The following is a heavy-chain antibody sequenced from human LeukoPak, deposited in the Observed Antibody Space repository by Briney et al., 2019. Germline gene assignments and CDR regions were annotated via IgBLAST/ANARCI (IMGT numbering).Heavy chain of an antibody. CDR1: GYTFTSYD. CDR3: ARDRATVTIGYNWFDP. J-gene: IGHJ5*02. Sequence: ASVKVSCKASGYTFTSYDINWVRQATGQGLEWMGWMNPNSGNTGYAQKFQGRVTMTRNTSISTAYMELSSLRSEDTAVYYCARDRATVTIGYNWFDPWGQGTLVTVSS. V-gene: IGHV1-8*01. D-gene: IGHD4-11*01. CDR2: MNPNSGNT.